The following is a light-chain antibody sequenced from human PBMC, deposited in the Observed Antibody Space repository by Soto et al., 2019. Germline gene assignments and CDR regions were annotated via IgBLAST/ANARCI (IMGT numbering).Light chain of an antibody. V-gene: IGKV3-20*01. CDR3: HQFGSATLDT. CDR2: RAS. J-gene: IGKJ3*01. Sequence: EIVLTQSPGTLSLSPGERATLSCRASQTISSSFLAWYQQKPGQAPSLLIYRASRRTAGIPDRLSGSGSWTDFTLSISRLKPEDFAVYYCHQFGSATLDTFGPGTKVEIK. CDR1: QTISSSF.